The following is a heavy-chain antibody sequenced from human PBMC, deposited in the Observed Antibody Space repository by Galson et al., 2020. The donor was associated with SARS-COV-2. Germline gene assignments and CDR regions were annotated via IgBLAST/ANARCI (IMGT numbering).Heavy chain of an antibody. Sequence: KMSGPTLVKPTHPLTLTCTFSGVSLSTSGVGVGWIRQPPGKALEWLALSYWDDDKHYSPSLKSMLPITKATAQNQGFLTMTNMDPVDTATYYCAHRGLGELAYCFDYWGQGTLVTVSS. CDR2: SYWDDDK. CDR3: AHRGLGELAYCFDY. D-gene: IGHD3-16*01. CDR1: GVSLSTSGVG. J-gene: IGHJ4*02. V-gene: IGHV2-5*02.